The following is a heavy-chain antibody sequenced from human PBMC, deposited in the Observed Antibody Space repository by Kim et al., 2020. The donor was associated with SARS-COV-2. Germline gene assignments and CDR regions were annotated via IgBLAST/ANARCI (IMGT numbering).Heavy chain of an antibody. V-gene: IGHV3-7*01. D-gene: IGHD6-19*01. Sequence: YVDSVTRRFTISRDNAKNALYLKMNSLRAEDTAVYYCARDSSIAVAANVYWGQGTLVTVSS. CDR3: ARDSSIAVAANVY. J-gene: IGHJ4*02.